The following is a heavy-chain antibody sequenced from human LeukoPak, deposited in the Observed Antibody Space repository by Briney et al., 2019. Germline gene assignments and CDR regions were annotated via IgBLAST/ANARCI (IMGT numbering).Heavy chain of an antibody. Sequence: GGSLRLSCAASVFTLSTYWMHWVRQARGKGLVCVSHIKSDGSSTSSADSAKGRFTISRDNAKNTLYLQMNSLRAEDTAVYYCARDRGYTQDYWGQGTLVTVSS. J-gene: IGHJ4*02. CDR3: ARDRGYTQDY. CDR1: VFTLSTYW. CDR2: IKSDGSST. V-gene: IGHV3-74*01. D-gene: IGHD5-12*01.